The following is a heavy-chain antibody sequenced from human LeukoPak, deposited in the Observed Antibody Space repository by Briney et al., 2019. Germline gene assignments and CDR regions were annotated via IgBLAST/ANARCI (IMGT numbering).Heavy chain of an antibody. D-gene: IGHD6-19*01. Sequence: ASVKVSCKASGYTFTSYGISWVRQAPGQGLEWMGWVSAYNGNTNYAHKLQGRVTMTTDTSTSTAYMELRSLRSDDTAVYYCARDESLEAIIAVAGIVHAFDIWGQGTMVTVSS. J-gene: IGHJ3*02. V-gene: IGHV1-18*01. CDR1: GYTFTSYG. CDR3: ARDESLEAIIAVAGIVHAFDI. CDR2: VSAYNGNT.